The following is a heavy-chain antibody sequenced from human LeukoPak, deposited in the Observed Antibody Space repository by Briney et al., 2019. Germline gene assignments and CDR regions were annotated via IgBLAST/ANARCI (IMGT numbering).Heavy chain of an antibody. D-gene: IGHD3-10*01. Sequence: GGSLRLSCAASGFTFSNYWMHGFRQTPGKGLVWVSHIKSDGSRATYAASVKGRFTISRDNAKNTLYLQMNSLRAEDTAVYYCARDSSYGSGSYNEIDYWGQGTLVTVSS. CDR3: ARDSSYGSGSYNEIDY. J-gene: IGHJ4*02. V-gene: IGHV3-74*01. CDR1: GFTFSNYW. CDR2: IKSDGSRA.